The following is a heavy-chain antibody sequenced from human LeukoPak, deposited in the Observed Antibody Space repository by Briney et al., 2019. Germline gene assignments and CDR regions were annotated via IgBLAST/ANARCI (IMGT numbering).Heavy chain of an antibody. CDR3: ARQGWDCSSTSCFGFDP. Sequence: GEVLKISCRGSGYSFTRYWNGWVRQIPGKGLEWMGIIYPGYSDTRYSPSFQGQVTISADKSISTAYLQWSSLKASDTAMYYCARQGWDCSSTSCFGFDPWGQGTLVTVSS. D-gene: IGHD2-2*01. V-gene: IGHV5-51*01. CDR2: IYPGYSDT. J-gene: IGHJ5*02. CDR1: GYSFTRYW.